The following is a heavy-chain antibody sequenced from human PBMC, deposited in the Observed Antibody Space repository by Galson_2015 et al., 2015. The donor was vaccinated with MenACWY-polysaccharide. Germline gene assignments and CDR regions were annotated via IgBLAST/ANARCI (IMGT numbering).Heavy chain of an antibody. V-gene: IGHV1-3*01. D-gene: IGHD2/OR15-2a*01. CDR3: ARHVIGGGYFDY. CDR1: GYTFSRYP. Sequence: SVKVSCKASGYTFSRYPMHWVRQAPGQGFEWMGWITGGNGDTKYSEKLQGRVSITKDTSANTVYMELSSLTYEDTAVVYCARHVIGGGYFDYWGQGTLITVSS. CDR2: ITGGNGDT. J-gene: IGHJ4*02.